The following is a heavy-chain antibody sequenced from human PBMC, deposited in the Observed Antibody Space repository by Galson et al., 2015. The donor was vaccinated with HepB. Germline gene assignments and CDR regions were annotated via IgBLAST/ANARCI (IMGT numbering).Heavy chain of an antibody. J-gene: IGHJ2*01. CDR1: GFTFDDYA. D-gene: IGHD1-26*01. Sequence: SLRLSCAASGFTFDDYAMHWVRQAPGKGPEWVSGISWNSGSIGYADSVKGRFTISRDNAKNSLYLQMNSLRAEDTALYYCAKDSRALANWYFDPWGRGTLVTVSS. CDR3: AKDSRALANWYFDP. V-gene: IGHV3-9*01. CDR2: ISWNSGSI.